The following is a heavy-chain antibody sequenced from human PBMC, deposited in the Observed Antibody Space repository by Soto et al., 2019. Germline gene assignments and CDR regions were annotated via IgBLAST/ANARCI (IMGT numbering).Heavy chain of an antibody. D-gene: IGHD5-18*01. Sequence: GASVKVSCKASGGTFSSYTISWVRQAPGQGLEWMGRIIPILGIANYAQKFQGRVTITADKSTSTAYMELSSLRSEDTAVYYCARTASHTARGESYYYYYGMDVWGQGTTVTVSS. CDR2: IIPILGIA. V-gene: IGHV1-69*02. CDR3: ARTASHTARGESYYYYYGMDV. J-gene: IGHJ6*02. CDR1: GGTFSSYT.